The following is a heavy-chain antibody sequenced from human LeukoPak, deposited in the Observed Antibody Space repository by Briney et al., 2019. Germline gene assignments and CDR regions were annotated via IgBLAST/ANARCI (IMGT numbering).Heavy chain of an antibody. CDR1: GYSISSGYY. J-gene: IGHJ4*02. CDR3: VLAAAGTTSDY. Sequence: PSETLSLTXAVSGYSISSGYYWGWIRRPPGKGLEWIGSIYHSGSTYYNPSLKSRVTISVDTSKNQFSLKLSSVTAADTAVYYCVLAAAGTTSDYWGQGTLVTVSS. CDR2: IYHSGST. D-gene: IGHD6-13*01. V-gene: IGHV4-38-2*01.